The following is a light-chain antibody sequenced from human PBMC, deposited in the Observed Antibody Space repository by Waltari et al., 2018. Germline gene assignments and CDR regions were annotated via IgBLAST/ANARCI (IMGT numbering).Light chain of an antibody. V-gene: IGKV3-20*01. Sequence: IVLTQSPGTLSLSPGDRATLSCRASQSISKYLAWYQQKPGQTPRLLIYHASGRAAGIPDWFSGSGSGTDFSLTISRLEPEDFAVYYCQHYESLPVTFGQGTKVEIK. CDR2: HAS. J-gene: IGKJ1*01. CDR1: QSISKY. CDR3: QHYESLPVT.